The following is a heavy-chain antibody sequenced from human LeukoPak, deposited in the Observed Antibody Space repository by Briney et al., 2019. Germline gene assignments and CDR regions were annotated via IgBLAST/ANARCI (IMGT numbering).Heavy chain of an antibody. D-gene: IGHD3-22*01. Sequence: PGGSLRLSCAASGFTFSSYWMSWVRQAPGKGLEWVANIKQDGSEKYYVDSVKGRFTISRDNAKNSLYLQMNSLRAEDTAVYYCARGAGYYDSSGYSQYYFDYWGQGTLVTVSS. CDR2: IKQDGSEK. J-gene: IGHJ4*02. CDR3: ARGAGYYDSSGYSQYYFDY. V-gene: IGHV3-7*03. CDR1: GFTFSSYW.